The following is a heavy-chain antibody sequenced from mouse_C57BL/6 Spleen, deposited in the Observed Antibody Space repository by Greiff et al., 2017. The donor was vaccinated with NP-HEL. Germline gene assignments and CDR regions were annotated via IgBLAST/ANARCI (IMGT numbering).Heavy chain of an antibody. CDR2: IYPRSGNT. CDR3: ARGIYYDYDGGYYFDY. CDR1: GYTFTSYG. J-gene: IGHJ2*01. D-gene: IGHD2-4*01. Sequence: VQLQQSGAELARPGASVKLSCKASGYTFTSYGISWVKQRIGQGLEWIGEIYPRSGNTYYNEKFKGKATLTADKSSSTAYMELRSLTSEDSAVYFCARGIYYDYDGGYYFDYWGQGTTLTVSS. V-gene: IGHV1-81*01.